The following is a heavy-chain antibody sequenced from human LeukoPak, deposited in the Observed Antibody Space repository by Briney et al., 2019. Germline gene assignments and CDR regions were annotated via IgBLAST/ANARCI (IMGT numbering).Heavy chain of an antibody. CDR1: GGSISSGSYY. CDR3: ATYRQVLLPFES. D-gene: IGHD2-8*02. CDR2: IYTSGST. J-gene: IGHJ4*02. Sequence: SETLSLTCSVSGGSISSGSYYWSWIRQPAGKGLEWIWRIYTSGSTNYNPSLKSRVTISVDTSKNQFSLKPSSVTAADTAIYYCATYRQVLLPFESWGQGTLVTVSS. V-gene: IGHV4-61*02.